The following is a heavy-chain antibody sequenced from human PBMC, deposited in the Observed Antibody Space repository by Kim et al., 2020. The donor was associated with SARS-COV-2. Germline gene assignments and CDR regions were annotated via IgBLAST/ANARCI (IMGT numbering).Heavy chain of an antibody. CDR2: IKQDGSEK. Sequence: GGSLRLSCAASGFTFSSYRMSWVRQAPGKGLEWVANIKQDGSEKYYVDSVKGRFTISRDNAKNSLYLQMNSLRAEDTAVYYCAREFSGNECYWGQGTLVTVSS. J-gene: IGHJ4*02. CDR3: AREFSGNECY. D-gene: IGHD5-12*01. V-gene: IGHV3-7*01. CDR1: GFTFSSYR.